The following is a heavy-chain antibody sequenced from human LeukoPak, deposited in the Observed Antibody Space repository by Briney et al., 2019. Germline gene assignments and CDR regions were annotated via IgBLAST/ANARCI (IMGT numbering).Heavy chain of an antibody. CDR3: ARGWNTTPRSGFDI. J-gene: IGHJ3*02. CDR2: INNDGSIT. CDR1: EFTISRYW. Sequence: PAGPLRLSCAASEFTISRYWMHWVRQAPGKGLVWVSNINNDGSITTYADSVKGRFTISRDNVKNTLFLQMNSLGAEDTALYYCARGWNTTPRSGFDIWGLGTMVTVSS. D-gene: IGHD1/OR15-1a*01. V-gene: IGHV3-74*01.